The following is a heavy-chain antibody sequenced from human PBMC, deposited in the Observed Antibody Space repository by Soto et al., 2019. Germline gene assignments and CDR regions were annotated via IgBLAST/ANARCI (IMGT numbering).Heavy chain of an antibody. V-gene: IGHV1-69*02. Sequence: QVQLVQSGAEVKKPGSSVKVSCKASGGTFSSYTISWVRQAPGQGLEWMGRIIPILGIANYAQKFQGRVMITADKSTSTAYMELSSLRSEDTAVYYCARGMGATTMMRYFDLWGRGTLVTVSS. CDR3: ARGMGATTMMRYFDL. D-gene: IGHD1-26*01. J-gene: IGHJ2*01. CDR1: GGTFSSYT. CDR2: IIPILGIA.